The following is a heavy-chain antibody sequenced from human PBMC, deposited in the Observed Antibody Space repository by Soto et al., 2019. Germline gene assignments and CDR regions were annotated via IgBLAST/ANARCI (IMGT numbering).Heavy chain of an antibody. J-gene: IGHJ5*02. D-gene: IGHD6-19*01. CDR1: GFTFSSCW. Sequence: EVQLVESGGGLVQPGGSLRLSCVASGFTFSSCWMSWVRQAPGKGLEWVANIKQDGSVRYYVDSVKGRFTISRDNAMNSLYLQMNSLRVEDTAMYYCAGGFSSTPNWFDPWGQGTLVTVSS. V-gene: IGHV3-7*03. CDR3: AGGFSSTPNWFDP. CDR2: IKQDGSVR.